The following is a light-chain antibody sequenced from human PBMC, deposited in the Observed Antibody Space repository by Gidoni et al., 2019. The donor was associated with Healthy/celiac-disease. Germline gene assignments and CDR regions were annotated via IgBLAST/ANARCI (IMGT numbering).Light chain of an antibody. V-gene: IGKV4-1*01. CDR3: QQYYSTPYT. CDR2: WAS. CDR1: QSVLYSSNNKNY. J-gene: IGKJ2*01. Sequence: VMTQSPDSLAVSLGERATINCKSRQSVLYSSNNKNYLAWYQQKPGQPPKLLIYWASTRESGVPDRFSGSGSGPDFTLTISSLQAEDVAVYYCQQYYSTPYTFGQGTKLEIK.